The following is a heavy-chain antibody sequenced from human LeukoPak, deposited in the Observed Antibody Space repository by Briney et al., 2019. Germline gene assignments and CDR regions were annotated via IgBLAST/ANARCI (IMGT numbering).Heavy chain of an antibody. CDR1: GFTFSSYG. CDR3: AKAAYSSSWYLSPFDY. CDR2: ISYDGNNK. D-gene: IGHD6-13*01. Sequence: PGGSLGLSCAASGFTFSSYGMHWVRQAPGKGLEWVAVISYDGNNKYYGDSVKGRFTISRDNSKNTQYLQMNSLRAEDTAMYYCAKAAYSSSWYLSPFDYWGQGTLVTVSS. J-gene: IGHJ4*02. V-gene: IGHV3-30*18.